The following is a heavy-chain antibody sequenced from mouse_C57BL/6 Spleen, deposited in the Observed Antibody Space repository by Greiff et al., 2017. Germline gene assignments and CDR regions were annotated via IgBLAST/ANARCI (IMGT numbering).Heavy chain of an antibody. Sequence: QVQLKQSGAELVKPGASVKMSCKASGYTFTSYWITWVKQRPGQGLEWIGDIYPGSGSTNYNEKFKSKATLTVDTSSSTAYMQLSSLTSEDSAVYYCARDAAQATFWFAYWGQGTLVTVSA. CDR2: IYPGSGST. J-gene: IGHJ3*01. CDR1: GYTFTSYW. V-gene: IGHV1-55*01. CDR3: ARDAAQATFWFAY. D-gene: IGHD3-2*02.